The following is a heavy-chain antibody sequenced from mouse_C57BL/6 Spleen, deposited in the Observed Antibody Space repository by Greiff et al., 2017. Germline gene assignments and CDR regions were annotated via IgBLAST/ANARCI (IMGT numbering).Heavy chain of an antibody. J-gene: IGHJ3*01. V-gene: IGHV5-9*01. Sequence: EVQGVESGGGLVKPGGSLKLSCAASGFTFSSYTMSWVRQTPEKRLEWVATISGGGGNTYYPDSVKGRFTISRDNAKNTLYLQMSSLRSEDTALYYCARKYYGTRAWFAYWGQGTLVTVSA. CDR3: ARKYYGTRAWFAY. CDR1: GFTFSSYT. D-gene: IGHD1-1*01. CDR2: ISGGGGNT.